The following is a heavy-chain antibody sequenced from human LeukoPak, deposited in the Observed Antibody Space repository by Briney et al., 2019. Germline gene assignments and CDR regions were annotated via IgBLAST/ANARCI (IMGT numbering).Heavy chain of an antibody. Sequence: GGPVKVSCKASGYTFTGYYIHWVRQAPGQGLEWMGWINPNSGVTHYPQKFQGRVTMTRDTSIRTAYMEVSSLRSDDTAVYYCARRPAVLRYFDWWWHPRSRGPLFDYWGQGTLVTVSS. CDR3: ARRPAVLRYFDWWWHPRSRGPLFDY. D-gene: IGHD3-9*01. J-gene: IGHJ4*02. CDR1: GYTFTGYY. V-gene: IGHV1-2*02. CDR2: INPNSGVT.